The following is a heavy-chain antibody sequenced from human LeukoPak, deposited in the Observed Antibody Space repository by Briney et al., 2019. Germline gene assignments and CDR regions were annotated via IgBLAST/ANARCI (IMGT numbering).Heavy chain of an antibody. CDR2: VSYDGRT. CDR3: ARHRGGGAYSFDH. Sequence: SETLSLTCSVSADSLSSSRSYWGWIRQPPGKGLDWVGTVSYDGRTYYNPSLKSRVAISIDTSKNLFSVNLTSMTAADTAFYFCARHRGGGAYSFDHRSQATLVTVSS. D-gene: IGHD2-15*01. V-gene: IGHV4-39*01. J-gene: IGHJ4*02. CDR1: ADSLSSSRSY.